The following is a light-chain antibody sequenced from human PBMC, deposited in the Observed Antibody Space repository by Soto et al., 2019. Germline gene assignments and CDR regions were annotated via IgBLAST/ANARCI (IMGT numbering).Light chain of an antibody. CDR1: QTIRKS. Sequence: IRPSQSPSSLSASVGNKISITCRSFQTIRKSLNWYQQRPGKAPKLLIFGASNLYTGVPSRFSGSRSGTEFTLTISSLQPEDFASYYCLQDYGDSWTFGQGTKVDIK. CDR2: GAS. V-gene: IGKV1-6*01. J-gene: IGKJ1*01. CDR3: LQDYGDSWT.